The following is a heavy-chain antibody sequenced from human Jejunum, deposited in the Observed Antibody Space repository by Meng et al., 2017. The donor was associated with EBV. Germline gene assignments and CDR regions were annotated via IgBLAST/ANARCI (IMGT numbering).Heavy chain of an antibody. D-gene: IGHD6-13*01. CDR2: ISAGNGIT. CDR1: GYTLTNYA. Sequence: QVQFVQSGAEVKKPGASVKVYCKASGYTLTNYAIHWVRQAPGQRLEWMGWISAGNGITKYSQKFQGRVTVTRDTSTAYMELSRLRSEDTAVYYCARGSSWYRGDYWGQGTLVTVSS. J-gene: IGHJ4*02. V-gene: IGHV1-3*01. CDR3: ARGSSWYRGDY.